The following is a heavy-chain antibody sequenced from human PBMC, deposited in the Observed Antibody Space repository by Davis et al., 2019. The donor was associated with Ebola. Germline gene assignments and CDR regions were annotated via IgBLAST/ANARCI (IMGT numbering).Heavy chain of an antibody. CDR2: IYNSGRT. Sequence: SETLSLTCTVSGGSISSYYWSRIRQPPGKALEWIGYIYNSGRTNYNPSLKSRVTISLDTSKNHFSLKLHSVTAADTALYCARFIVGPTNWFDPWGQGTLVTVSS. J-gene: IGHJ5*02. CDR1: GGSISSYY. V-gene: IGHV4-59*01. D-gene: IGHD1-26*01. CDR3: ARFIVGPTNWFDP.